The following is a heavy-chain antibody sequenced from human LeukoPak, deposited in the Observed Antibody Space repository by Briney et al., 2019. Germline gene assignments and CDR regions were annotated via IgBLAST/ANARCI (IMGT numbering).Heavy chain of an antibody. D-gene: IGHD5-12*01. CDR2: INPNSGGT. V-gene: IGHV1-2*02. CDR3: ARDRVLRGYSGYRLGY. CDR1: GYTFTGYY. J-gene: IGHJ4*02. Sequence: ASVKVSCKASGYTFTGYYIHWVRQAPGQGLEWMGWINPNSGGTNYAQKFQGRVTMTRDTSISTAYMELSRLRSDDTAVYYCARDRVLRGYSGYRLGYWGQGTLVTASS.